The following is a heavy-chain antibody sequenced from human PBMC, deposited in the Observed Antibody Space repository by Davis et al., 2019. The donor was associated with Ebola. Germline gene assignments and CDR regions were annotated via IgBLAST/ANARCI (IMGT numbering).Heavy chain of an antibody. CDR2: ISSSSLTT. J-gene: IGHJ6*02. V-gene: IGHV3-48*04. CDR1: GFTFSSYT. D-gene: IGHD3-10*01. CDR3: AREGTMVRGVLYYYYGMDV. Sequence: GESLKISCVASGFTFSSYTMNWVRQAPGKGLEWLSYISSSSLTTYYADSVKGRFTISRDNAKNSLYLQMNSLRAEDTAVYYCAREGTMVRGVLYYYYGMDVWGQGTTVTVSS.